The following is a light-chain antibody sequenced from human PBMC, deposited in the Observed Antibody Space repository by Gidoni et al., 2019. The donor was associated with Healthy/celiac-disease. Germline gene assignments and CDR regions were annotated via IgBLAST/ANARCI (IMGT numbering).Light chain of an antibody. Sequence: DIQMTQSPSTLSASVGDRVTITFRASQSISSWLAWYQQKPGKAPKLLIYKASSLESGVPSRFSGSGSGTAFTLTLSSLQPDDFATYYCHQYNSYPYTFGQGTKLEIK. CDR2: KAS. J-gene: IGKJ2*01. V-gene: IGKV1-5*03. CDR3: HQYNSYPYT. CDR1: QSISSW.